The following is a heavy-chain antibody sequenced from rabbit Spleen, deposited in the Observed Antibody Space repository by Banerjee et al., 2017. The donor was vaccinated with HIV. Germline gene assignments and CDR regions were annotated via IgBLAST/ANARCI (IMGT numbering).Heavy chain of an antibody. D-gene: IGHD1-1*01. CDR3: ARDTSTSFSTYGMAL. CDR2: IYTGSSGST. V-gene: IGHV1S40*01. Sequence: QSLEESGGGLVKPGASLTLTCKASGFSLNSGYDMCWVRQAPGKGLEWIACIYTGSSGSTYSATWAKGRFTISKPSSTTVTLQMASLTVADTATYFCARDTSTSFSTYGMALWGPGTLVTVS. J-gene: IGHJ6*01. CDR1: GFSLNSGYD.